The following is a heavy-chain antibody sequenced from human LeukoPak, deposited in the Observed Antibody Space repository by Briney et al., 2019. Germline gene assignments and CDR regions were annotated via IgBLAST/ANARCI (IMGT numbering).Heavy chain of an antibody. V-gene: IGHV3-74*01. CDR2: INSDGSST. J-gene: IGHJ4*02. D-gene: IGHD1-26*01. Sequence: GGSLRLSCAASGFTFSSYGMSWVRQAPGKGLVWVSRINSDGSSTTYADSVKGRFTISRDNAKNTLYLQMNSLRAEDTALYYCASEGYYLYSLDYWGQGTLVTVSS. CDR3: ASEGYYLYSLDY. CDR1: GFTFSSYG.